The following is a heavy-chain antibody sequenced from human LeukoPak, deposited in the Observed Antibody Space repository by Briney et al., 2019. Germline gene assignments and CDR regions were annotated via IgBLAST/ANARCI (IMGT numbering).Heavy chain of an antibody. CDR3: ARGCSGGSCYDY. V-gene: IGHV3-21*01. CDR2: IGTSSDYI. D-gene: IGHD2-15*01. CDR1: GFTFGSYS. J-gene: IGHJ4*02. Sequence: GGSLRLSCAASGFTFGSYSMNWVRQAPGKGLEWVSSIGTSSDYIYYADSVKGRFTISRDNAENSLFLQVNSLRAEDTAVYYCARGCSGGSCYDYWGQGTLVTVSS.